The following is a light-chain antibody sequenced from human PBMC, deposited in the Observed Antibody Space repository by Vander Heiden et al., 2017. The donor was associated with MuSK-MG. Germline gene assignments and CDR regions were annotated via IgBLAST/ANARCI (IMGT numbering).Light chain of an antibody. J-gene: IGLJ2*01. CDR2: YDS. Sequence: SYVLTQPPSASAAPGNTARLTCGGNNIGSKSVHWYQQKPGQAPVLVIYYDSDRPSGIPERFSGSNSGNTATLTISRVEAGDEADYYCQVWDSSSDPCLFGGGTKLTVL. CDR3: QVWDSSSDPCL. CDR1: NIGSKS. V-gene: IGLV3-21*04.